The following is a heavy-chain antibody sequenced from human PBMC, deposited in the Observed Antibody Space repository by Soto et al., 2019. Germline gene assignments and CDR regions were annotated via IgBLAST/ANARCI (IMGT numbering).Heavy chain of an antibody. CDR2: ISGSGGST. J-gene: IGHJ6*02. D-gene: IGHD4-4*01. V-gene: IGHV3-23*01. CDR3: AKLISYSNFPHRYYCAMDF. CDR1: GSTFSSYA. Sequence: GGSLRLSCAASGSTFSSYAMSWVRQAPGKGLEWVSAISGSGGSTYYADSVKGRFTISRDNSKNTLYLQMNSLRAEDTAVYYCAKLISYSNFPHRYYCAMDFCGQGTTVTGSS.